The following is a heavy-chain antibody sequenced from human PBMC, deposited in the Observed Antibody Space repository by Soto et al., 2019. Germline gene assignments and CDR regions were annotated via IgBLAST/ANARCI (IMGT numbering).Heavy chain of an antibody. CDR1: GDSVFTNGVA. V-gene: IGHV6-1*01. Sequence: QVQLQQSGPGLVKPSQTLSLTCAISGDSVFTNGVAWNWLRQSPSRGLEWLGRTYYRSKWSNDYAVSVKSRITINLETYKNQLSLKLNSVITEDTAVYYCARGRHSGFDYWGQGTLVTVSS. CDR2: TYYRSKWSN. J-gene: IGHJ4*02. D-gene: IGHD1-26*01. CDR3: ARGRHSGFDY.